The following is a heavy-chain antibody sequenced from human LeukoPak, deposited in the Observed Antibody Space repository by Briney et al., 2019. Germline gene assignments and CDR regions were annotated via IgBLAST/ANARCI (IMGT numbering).Heavy chain of an antibody. D-gene: IGHD3-16*01. CDR2: IYSGGST. Sequence: GGSLRLSCAASGFAVSSNYINWVRQAPGKGLEWVSIIYSGGSTSYADSVKGRFTISRDNSKNTVFLQMNSVRADDTAVYYCDRGLGLLYYLDYWGQGTLVTVSS. V-gene: IGHV3-66*01. CDR3: DRGLGLLYYLDY. J-gene: IGHJ4*02. CDR1: GFAVSSNY.